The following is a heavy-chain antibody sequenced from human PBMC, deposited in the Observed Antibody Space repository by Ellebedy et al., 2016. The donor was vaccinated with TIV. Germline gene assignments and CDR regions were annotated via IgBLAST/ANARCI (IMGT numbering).Heavy chain of an antibody. D-gene: IGHD2-21*01. CDR2: ISNDGSST. Sequence: GESLKISCAASGLTFSGYWMHWVRQAPGRGLVWVSRISNDGSSTSYADSVKGRFTISRDNAKNTLYLQMNSLRAEDTAAYYCTPWGLGGYWGQGTLVTVSS. J-gene: IGHJ4*02. CDR1: GLTFSGYW. V-gene: IGHV3-74*01. CDR3: TPWGLGGY.